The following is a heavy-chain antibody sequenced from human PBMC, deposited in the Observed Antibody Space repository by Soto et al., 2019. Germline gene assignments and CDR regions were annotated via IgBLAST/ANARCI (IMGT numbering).Heavy chain of an antibody. CDR3: ARRYYYDSENRDAFDI. CDR2: MSSRSDYI. D-gene: IGHD3-22*01. Sequence: GGSLRLSCAASGFTFSTYSMNWVRQAPGKGLEWVSSMSSRSDYIFYADSVKGRFTISRDNAKNSLYLQMNSLRVEDTAVYYCARRYYYDSENRDAFDIWGQGALVTVSS. CDR1: GFTFSTYS. V-gene: IGHV3-21*01. J-gene: IGHJ3*02.